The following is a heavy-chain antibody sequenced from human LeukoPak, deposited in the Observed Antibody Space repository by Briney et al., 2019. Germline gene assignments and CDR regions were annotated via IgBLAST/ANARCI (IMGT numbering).Heavy chain of an antibody. CDR1: GGSISSGSYY. J-gene: IGHJ6*03. V-gene: IGHV4-61*01. CDR3: ARDEVFWSGYYTGYYYYMDV. D-gene: IGHD3-3*01. CDR2: IYSSGST. Sequence: SETLSLTCTVSGGSISSGSYYWSWIRQPPGKGLDWIAYIYSSGSTNYNPSLKSRVTISVDTSKNQFSLKLSSVTAADTAVYYCARDEVFWSGYYTGYYYYMDVWGKGTTVTVSS.